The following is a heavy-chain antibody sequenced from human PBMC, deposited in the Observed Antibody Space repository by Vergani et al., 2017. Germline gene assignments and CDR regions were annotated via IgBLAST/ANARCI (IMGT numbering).Heavy chain of an antibody. V-gene: IGHV1-46*01. Sequence: QVQLVQSGAEVKKPGASVKVSCKASGYTFTSYYMHWVRQAPGQGIEWMGIINPSGGSTSYAQKFQGRVTMTRDTPTSTVYMELSSLRSEDTAVYYCAKYVTDGGYQIVCWGQGTLVTVSS. CDR2: INPSGGST. D-gene: IGHD5-12*01. J-gene: IGHJ4*02. CDR1: GYTFTSYY. CDR3: AKYVTDGGYQIVC.